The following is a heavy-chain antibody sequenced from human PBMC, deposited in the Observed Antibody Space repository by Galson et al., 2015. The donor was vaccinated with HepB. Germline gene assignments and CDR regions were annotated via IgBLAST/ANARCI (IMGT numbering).Heavy chain of an antibody. CDR3: TGDRKGGYGPFDY. CDR1: GFTFGDYT. V-gene: IGHV3-49*03. J-gene: IGHJ4*02. CDR2: IRSKAYGGTT. D-gene: IGHD5-12*01. Sequence: SLRLSCAASGFTFGDYTMSWFRQAPGKGLEWVGSIRSKAYGGTTEYVASVKRRFTISRHDSKSIAYLQINSLKTEDTAVYYRTGDRKGGYGPFDYWGQGTLVTVSS.